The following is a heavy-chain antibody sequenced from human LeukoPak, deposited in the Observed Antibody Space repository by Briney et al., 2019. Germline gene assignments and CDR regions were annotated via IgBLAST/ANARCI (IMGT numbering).Heavy chain of an antibody. D-gene: IGHD6-19*01. Sequence: GGSLRLSCAASGFTFSSYNINWVRQAPGKGLEWVSYISSSGSTIYYADSVKGRFTISRDNSKNTLYLQMNSLRAEDTAIYYCAKDPTAVAGIFDYWGQGSLVTVSS. CDR1: GFTFSSYN. CDR2: ISSSGSTI. V-gene: IGHV3-48*01. CDR3: AKDPTAVAGIFDY. J-gene: IGHJ4*02.